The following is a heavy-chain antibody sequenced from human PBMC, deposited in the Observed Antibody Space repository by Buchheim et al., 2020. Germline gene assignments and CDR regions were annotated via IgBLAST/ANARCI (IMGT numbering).Heavy chain of an antibody. J-gene: IGHJ5*02. V-gene: IGHV3-23*01. D-gene: IGHD3-10*01. CDR3: AKLTKTGNGRGWFGP. CDR1: GFTFNNCD. Sequence: EVRLLESGGGLVQRGGSLGLSCAASGFTFNNCDMAWVRQAPGKGLEWVSLIGGSGGGTYYADAVQGRFTISRDNYKNMLYLQMNSLRAEDAAMYYCAKLTKTGNGRGWFGPWGQGTL. CDR2: IGGSGGGT.